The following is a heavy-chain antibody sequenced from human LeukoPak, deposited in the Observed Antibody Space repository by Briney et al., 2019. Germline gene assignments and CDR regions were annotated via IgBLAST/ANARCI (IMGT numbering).Heavy chain of an antibody. CDR2: INTNTGNP. V-gene: IGHV7-4-1*02. Sequence: ASVKVSCKASGYTFTSYGISWVRQAPGQGLEWMGWINTNTGNPTYAQGFTGRFVFSLDTSVSTAYLQISSLKAEDTAVYYCARGPYCTNGVCYGELGFDPWGQGTLVTVSS. J-gene: IGHJ5*02. D-gene: IGHD2-8*01. CDR1: GYTFTSYG. CDR3: ARGPYCTNGVCYGELGFDP.